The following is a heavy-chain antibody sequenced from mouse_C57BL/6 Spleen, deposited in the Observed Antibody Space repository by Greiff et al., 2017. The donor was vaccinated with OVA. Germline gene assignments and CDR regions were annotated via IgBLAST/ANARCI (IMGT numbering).Heavy chain of an antibody. CDR1: GFTFSSYA. V-gene: IGHV5-9-1*02. CDR2: ISSGGDYI. J-gene: IGHJ2*01. CDR3: TRPGGYDYGYYFDY. D-gene: IGHD2-4*01. Sequence: EVKVVESGEGLVKPGGSLKLSCAASGFTFSSYAMSWVRQTPEKRLEWVAYISSGGDYIYYADTVKGRFTISRDNARNTLYLQMSSLKSEDTAMYYCTRPGGYDYGYYFDYWGQGTTLTVSS.